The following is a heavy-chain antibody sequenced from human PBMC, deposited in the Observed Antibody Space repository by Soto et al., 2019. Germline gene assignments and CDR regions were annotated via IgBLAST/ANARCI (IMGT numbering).Heavy chain of an antibody. Sequence: VQLVESGGGFVQPGGSLRLTCAASGFSLRGYSMSWVRQARGKGPEWVANIKQDGSDINYVDSVRGRFSISRDNAKNLLFLQMNSLRDEDTAVYYCARGGGNFDQWGQGTLVTVSS. CDR1: GFSLRGYS. J-gene: IGHJ4*02. CDR2: IKQDGSDI. D-gene: IGHD3-16*01. V-gene: IGHV3-7*04. CDR3: ARGGGNFDQ.